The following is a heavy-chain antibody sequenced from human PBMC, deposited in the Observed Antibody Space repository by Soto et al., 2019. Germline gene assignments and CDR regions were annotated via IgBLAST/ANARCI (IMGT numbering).Heavy chain of an antibody. CDR1: GFTFSSYA. Sequence: GGSLRLSCAASGFTFSSYAMSWVRQAPGKGLEWVSAISGSGGSTYYADSLKGRFTISRDNSKNTLYLQMNSLRAEDTAVYYCAKDYCSGGSCYNAWFDPWGQGTLVTVSS. D-gene: IGHD2-15*01. CDR3: AKDYCSGGSCYNAWFDP. V-gene: IGHV3-23*01. CDR2: ISGSGGST. J-gene: IGHJ5*02.